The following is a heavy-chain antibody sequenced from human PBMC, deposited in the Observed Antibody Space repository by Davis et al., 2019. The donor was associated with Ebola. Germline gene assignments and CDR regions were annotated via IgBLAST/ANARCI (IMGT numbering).Heavy chain of an antibody. Sequence: GESLKISCAASGFTFSSYAMSWVRQAPGKGLEWVSAISGSGGSTYYADSVKGRFTISRDNSKNTLYLQMNSLRAEDTAVYYCAKVPYDYVWGSYPEPADYWGQGTLVTVSS. D-gene: IGHD3-16*02. J-gene: IGHJ4*02. V-gene: IGHV3-23*01. CDR1: GFTFSSYA. CDR2: ISGSGGST. CDR3: AKVPYDYVWGSYPEPADY.